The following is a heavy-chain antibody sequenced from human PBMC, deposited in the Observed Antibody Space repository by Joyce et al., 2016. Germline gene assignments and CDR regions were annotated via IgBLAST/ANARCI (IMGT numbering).Heavy chain of an antibody. CDR1: GFPFSIFA. CDR3: AKRGLTSLAGYSYYYMDV. V-gene: IGHV3-23*01. Sequence: EVQLLESGGGLVQPGGSLRLSCAASGFPFSIFAMAWVRRIPVRRLKWVSSISGSGATTYYGGSVKGRFIFSRDNSKNMLYVQRHSLRAEDTAVYYCAKRGLTSLAGYSYYYMDVWGKGTTVTVSS. J-gene: IGHJ6*03. D-gene: IGHD3-10*01. CDR2: ISGSGATT.